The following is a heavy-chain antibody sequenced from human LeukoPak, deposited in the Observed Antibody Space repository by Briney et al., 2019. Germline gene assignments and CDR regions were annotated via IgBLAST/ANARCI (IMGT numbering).Heavy chain of an antibody. D-gene: IGHD2-2*01. J-gene: IGHJ2*01. CDR3: ARDSSTSRLGYFDL. CDR2: IYYSGST. Sequence: SETLSLTCTVSGGSISSYYWSWIRQPPGKGLEWIGYIYYSGSTNYNPSLKSRVTISVDTSKNQFSLKLSSVTAADTAVYYCARDSSTSRLGYFDLWGRGTLVTVSS. V-gene: IGHV4-59*01. CDR1: GGSISSYY.